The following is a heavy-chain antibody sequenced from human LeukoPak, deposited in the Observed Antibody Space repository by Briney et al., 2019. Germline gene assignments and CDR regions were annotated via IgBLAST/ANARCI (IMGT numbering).Heavy chain of an antibody. J-gene: IGHJ4*02. V-gene: IGHV1-69*04. Sequence: SVKVSRKASAGTFTIYTISWVRQAPGQGLEGMGSSIPILGIANYAQRVQGRVTITADKSTSTAYVELSSLSSEDTAVYYCARDRGIAALPTDAYYFDYWGQGTLVTVSS. CDR3: ARDRGIAALPTDAYYFDY. CDR1: AGTFTIYT. CDR2: SIPILGIA. D-gene: IGHD6-6*01.